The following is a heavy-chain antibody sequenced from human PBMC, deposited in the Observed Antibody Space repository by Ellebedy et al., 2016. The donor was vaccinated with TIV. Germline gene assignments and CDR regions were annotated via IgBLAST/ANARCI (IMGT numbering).Heavy chain of an antibody. Sequence: PGGSLRLSCVASGFTFSTHGMHWVRQAPGKGLEWVAFKRFDGRMEYNRDSVKGRFIISRDVSKNTLYLQMNRFRAEDTAMYYCTRETNSPPGALAGTGFDCWGQGTLVIVSS. J-gene: IGHJ4*02. CDR1: GFTFSTHG. CDR2: KRFDGRME. V-gene: IGHV3-30*02. D-gene: IGHD6-19*01. CDR3: TRETNSPPGALAGTGFDC.